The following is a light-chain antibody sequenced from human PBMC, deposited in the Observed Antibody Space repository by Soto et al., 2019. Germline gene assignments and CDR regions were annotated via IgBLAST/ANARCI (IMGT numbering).Light chain of an antibody. CDR1: QSVSNNY. CDR3: RVRTNSSIA. Sequence: EIVLTQSPGTLSLSPGERCTLSCMAIQSVSNNYLAWYQQKPGKAPRLLIYDASNRSTGIPARFSGTGSGTDFTLTINNLEPEDFEVYYCRVRTNSSIAFGRGTRLEIK. J-gene: IGKJ5*01. CDR2: DAS. V-gene: IGKV3-11*01.